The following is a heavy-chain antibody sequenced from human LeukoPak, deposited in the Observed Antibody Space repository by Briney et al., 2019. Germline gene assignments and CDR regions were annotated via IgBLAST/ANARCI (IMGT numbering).Heavy chain of an antibody. D-gene: IGHD3-16*01. CDR3: ARGAGGPAPSYYFDY. J-gene: IGHJ4*02. CDR1: GFTFSSYA. V-gene: IGHV3-30*07. Sequence: PGGSLRLSCAASGFTFSSYAVHWVRQAPGKGLEWVAVIWYDGSNKYYADSVKGRFTISRDNSKNTLYLQMNSLRAEDTAVYYCARGAGGPAPSYYFDYWGQGTLVTVSS. CDR2: IWYDGSNK.